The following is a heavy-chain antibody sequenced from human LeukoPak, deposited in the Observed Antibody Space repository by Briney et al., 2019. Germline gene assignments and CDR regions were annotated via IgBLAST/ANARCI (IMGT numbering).Heavy chain of an antibody. Sequence: SETLSLTCTVSGGSISSYYWSWIRQPPGKGLEWIGEINHSGSTNYNPSLKSRVTISVDTSKNQFSLKLSSVTAADTAVYYCARDFRYDYVWGSHDAFDIWGQGTMVTVSS. CDR2: INHSGST. V-gene: IGHV4-34*01. CDR3: ARDFRYDYVWGSHDAFDI. CDR1: GGSISSYY. D-gene: IGHD3-16*01. J-gene: IGHJ3*02.